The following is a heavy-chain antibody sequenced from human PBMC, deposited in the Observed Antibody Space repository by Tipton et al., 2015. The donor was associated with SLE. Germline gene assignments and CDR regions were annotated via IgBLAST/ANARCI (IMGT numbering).Heavy chain of an antibody. CDR3: ARVSGPSGSFDY. J-gene: IGHJ4*02. Sequence: TLSLTCTVSGGSISDSSYLWGWIRQTPGRGLEWIGSVYQRTSIYYNPSLKSRLTISMDTSKNQFSLKLSSVTAADTAIFYCARVSGPSGSFDYWGQGTLVTVSS. CDR2: VYQRTSI. V-gene: IGHV4-39*07. CDR1: GGSISDSSYL. D-gene: IGHD3-10*01.